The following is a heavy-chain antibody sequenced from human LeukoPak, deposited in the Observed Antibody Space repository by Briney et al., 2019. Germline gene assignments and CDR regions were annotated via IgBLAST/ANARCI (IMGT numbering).Heavy chain of an antibody. CDR1: DGSIRTYY. CDR2: IYYRGDI. Sequence: PSETLSLTCSVSDGSIRTYYWSWIRQPPGQGLEWIGNIYYRGDINYNPSLKSRVTISIDTSKNQFSLKVTSLTAADTAVYYCATNKDWAEADWGQGTLVIVSS. D-gene: IGHD3/OR15-3a*01. J-gene: IGHJ4*02. CDR3: ATNKDWAEAD. V-gene: IGHV4-59*03.